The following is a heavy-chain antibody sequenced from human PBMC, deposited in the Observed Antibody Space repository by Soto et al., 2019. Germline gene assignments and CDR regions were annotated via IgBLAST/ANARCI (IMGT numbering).Heavy chain of an antibody. Sequence: GWSLKLSVTGCCCSFSSYLIGWVVQMPGKGLEWMGIIYPGDSDTRYSPSFQGQVTISADKSISTAYLQWSSLKASDTAMYYCARLTGMIVVQGMDVWGQGTTVTVSS. CDR1: CCSFSSYL. CDR2: IYPGDSDT. J-gene: IGHJ6*02. D-gene: IGHD3-22*01. V-gene: IGHV5-51*01. CDR3: ARLTGMIVVQGMDV.